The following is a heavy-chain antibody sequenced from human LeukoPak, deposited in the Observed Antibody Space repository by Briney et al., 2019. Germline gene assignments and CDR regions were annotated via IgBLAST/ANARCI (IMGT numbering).Heavy chain of an antibody. CDR1: GFTFSSYW. J-gene: IGHJ4*02. Sequence: PGGSLRLSCAASGFTFSSYWMTWVRQAPGKGLEWVANIKQDGNEKYCGDSVKGRFTISRDNAKNSLYLQMNGLRAEDTAMYYCARDLLGQWPTVFDYWGQGTLVTVSS. D-gene: IGHD6-19*01. V-gene: IGHV3-7*01. CDR2: IKQDGNEK. CDR3: ARDLLGQWPTVFDY.